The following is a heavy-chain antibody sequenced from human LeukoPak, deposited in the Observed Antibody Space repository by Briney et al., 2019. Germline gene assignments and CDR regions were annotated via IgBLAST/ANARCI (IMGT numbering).Heavy chain of an antibody. CDR2: IYCSGNS. Sequence: SETLSLTCTVSGGSISTYYWSWIRQPPGKGLEWIGYIYCSGNSNYNPSLKSRVTISVDTSKNQFSLKLRSVTAADTAVYYCARVWSGYDVFDIWGQGTMVTVSS. V-gene: IGHV4-59*01. D-gene: IGHD3-3*01. CDR3: ARVWSGYDVFDI. CDR1: GGSISTYY. J-gene: IGHJ3*02.